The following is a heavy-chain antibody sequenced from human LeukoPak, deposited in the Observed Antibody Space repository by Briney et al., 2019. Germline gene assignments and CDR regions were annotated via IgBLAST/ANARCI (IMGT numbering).Heavy chain of an antibody. CDR2: IKEDGSET. CDR1: GFTLSGYW. J-gene: IGHJ3*02. Sequence: GGSLRLSCAASGFTLSGYWMSWVRQAPGKGLEWVANIKEDGSETYYVDSVKGRFTISRDNAKNSLYLHMNSLTAEDTAMYYCARDWVAGVPFDASDIWGQGTMVSVSS. D-gene: IGHD3-10*01. V-gene: IGHV3-7*01. CDR3: ARDWVAGVPFDASDI.